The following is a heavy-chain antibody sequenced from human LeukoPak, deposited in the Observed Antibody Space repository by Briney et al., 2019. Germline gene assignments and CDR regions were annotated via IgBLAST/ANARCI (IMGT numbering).Heavy chain of an antibody. CDR3: ARDRVLDGMDV. CDR2: IYYSGST. D-gene: IGHD3-3*02. J-gene: IGHJ6*02. Sequence: SETLSLTCAVSGGSISSNNWWGWVRQPPGKGLEWIGYIYYSGSTNYNPSLKSRVTISVDTSKNQFSLKLSSVTAADTAVYYCARDRVLDGMDVWGQGTTVTVSS. CDR1: GGSISSNNW. V-gene: IGHV4-4*02.